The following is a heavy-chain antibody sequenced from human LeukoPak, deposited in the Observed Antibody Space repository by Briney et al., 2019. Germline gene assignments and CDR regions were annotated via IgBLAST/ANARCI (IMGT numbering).Heavy chain of an antibody. V-gene: IGHV1-3*01. CDR1: GYNFTSYA. D-gene: IGHD6-6*01. CDR2: INAGNGNT. CDR3: ATGSIAARHAFDI. Sequence: ASVNVSCKASGYNFTSYAMHWVRQAPGQRLEWMGWINAGNGNTKYSQKFQGRVTITRDTSASTAYMELSSLRSEDTAVYYCATGSIAARHAFDIWGQGTMVTVSS. J-gene: IGHJ3*02.